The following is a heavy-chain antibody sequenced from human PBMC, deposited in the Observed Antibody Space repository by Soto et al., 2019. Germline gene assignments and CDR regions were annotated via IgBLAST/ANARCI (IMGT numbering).Heavy chain of an antibody. Sequence: KTSETLSLTCAVYGGSFSGYYWSWIRQPPGKGLEWIGEINHSGSTNYNPSLKSRVTISVDTSKNQFSLKLSSVTAADTAVYYCARGIVGATTSAFDIWGQGTMVTVS. J-gene: IGHJ3*02. D-gene: IGHD1-26*01. V-gene: IGHV4-34*01. CDR1: GGSFSGYY. CDR3: ARGIVGATTSAFDI. CDR2: INHSGST.